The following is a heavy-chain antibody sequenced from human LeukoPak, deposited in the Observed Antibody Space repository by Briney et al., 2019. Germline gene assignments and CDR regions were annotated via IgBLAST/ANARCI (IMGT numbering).Heavy chain of an antibody. D-gene: IGHD3-16*02. CDR1: GGTFSSYA. J-gene: IGHJ4*02. CDR3: ASGYYDYVWGSYPSQSY. CDR2: IIPIFGTA. V-gene: IGHV1-69*05. Sequence: SVKVSCKASGGTFSSYAISWVRQAPGQGLEWMGRIIPIFGTANYAQKFQGRVTITTDESTSTAYMELSSLRSEDTAVYYCASGYYDYVWGSYPSQSYWGQGTLVTVSS.